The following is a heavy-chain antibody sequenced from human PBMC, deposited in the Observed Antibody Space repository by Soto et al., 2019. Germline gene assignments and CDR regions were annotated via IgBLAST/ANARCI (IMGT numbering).Heavy chain of an antibody. V-gene: IGHV1-69*02. Sequence: GASVKVSCKASGGTFSSYTISWVRQAPGQGLEWMGRIIPILGIANYAQKFQGRVTITADKSTSTAYMELSSLRSEDTAVYYCARARYGDYARRPKNHPFDYWGQGTLVTVSS. D-gene: IGHD4-17*01. J-gene: IGHJ4*02. CDR2: IIPILGIA. CDR1: GGTFSSYT. CDR3: ARARYGDYARRPKNHPFDY.